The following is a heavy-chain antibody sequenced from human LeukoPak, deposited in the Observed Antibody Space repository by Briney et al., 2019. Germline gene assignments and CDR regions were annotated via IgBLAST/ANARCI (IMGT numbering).Heavy chain of an antibody. Sequence: SETLSLTCTVSGGSISSYYWSWIRQPPGKGLEWIGYIYFSGITNYNPSLRSRVTTSVDTSKNQFSLKLTPVTAADTAVYYCARGYDYRSSWFDPWGQGTLVTVSS. D-gene: IGHD1-1*01. CDR1: GGSISSYY. V-gene: IGHV4-59*01. J-gene: IGHJ5*02. CDR3: ARGYDYRSSWFDP. CDR2: IYFSGIT.